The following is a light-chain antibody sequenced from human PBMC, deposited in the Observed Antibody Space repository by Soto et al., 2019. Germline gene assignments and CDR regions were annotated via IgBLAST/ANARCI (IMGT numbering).Light chain of an antibody. CDR2: GAS. J-gene: IGKJ1*01. Sequence: EIVMTQSPATLSVSPGERATLSCRASQSVDSNLAWYQQKPGQAPRLLIFGASTRATGIPARFSGSGSGTEFTLTISSLQSEDFAIYYCQQYYKWPQTFGQGTKV. V-gene: IGKV3D-15*01. CDR1: QSVDSN. CDR3: QQYYKWPQT.